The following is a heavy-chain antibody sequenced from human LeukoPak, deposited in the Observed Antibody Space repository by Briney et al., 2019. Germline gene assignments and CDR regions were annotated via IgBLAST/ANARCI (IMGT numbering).Heavy chain of an antibody. CDR1: GYTFTGYY. J-gene: IGHJ5*02. Sequence: EASVKVSCKASGYTFTGYYMHWVRQAPGQGLEWMGWINPNSGGTNYAQKFQGRVTMTRDTSISTAYMELSRLRSDDTAVYYCARGGRYCSTTSCYGWFDPWGQGTLVTVSS. V-gene: IGHV1-2*02. D-gene: IGHD2-2*01. CDR2: INPNSGGT. CDR3: ARGGRYCSTTSCYGWFDP.